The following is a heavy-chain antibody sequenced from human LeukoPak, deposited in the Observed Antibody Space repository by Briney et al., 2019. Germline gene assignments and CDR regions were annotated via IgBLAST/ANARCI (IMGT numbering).Heavy chain of an antibody. CDR2: ISGSGGRT. CDR1: GFTLSSYA. CDR3: ARESESSGWYDY. J-gene: IGHJ4*02. D-gene: IGHD6-19*01. Sequence: TGGSLRLSCAASGFTLSSYAMSWVRQAPGKGLEWVSVISGSGGRTYYADSVKGRFTISRDNSKNSLYLQMNSLRSDDTALYYCARESESSGWYDYWGQGTLVTVSS. V-gene: IGHV3-23*01.